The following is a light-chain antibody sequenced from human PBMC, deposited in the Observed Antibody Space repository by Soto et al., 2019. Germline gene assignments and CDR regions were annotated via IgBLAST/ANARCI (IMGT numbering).Light chain of an antibody. CDR1: QSINTN. J-gene: IGKJ1*01. V-gene: IGKV3-15*01. Sequence: ETVMTPSPATLSVSPVERATFSCRASQSINTNLAWFQLKPGQAPRLLIYGASNRATGVPARISGSVSGTEFTLTIASLQSEDFAVYYCQQYSSWLWTCGQGTKVDIK. CDR2: GAS. CDR3: QQYSSWLWT.